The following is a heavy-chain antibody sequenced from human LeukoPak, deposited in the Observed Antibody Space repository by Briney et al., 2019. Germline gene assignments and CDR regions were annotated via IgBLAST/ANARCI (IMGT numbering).Heavy chain of an antibody. V-gene: IGHV3-30*18. Sequence: GGSLRLSCAASGFTFSSYGMHWVCQAPGKGLEWVAVISYDGSNKYYADSVKGRFTISRDNSKNTLYLKMNSLRAEDTAVYYCAKEDTAMVFRRWLFDYWGQGTLVTVSS. CDR2: ISYDGSNK. D-gene: IGHD5-18*01. CDR1: GFTFSSYG. J-gene: IGHJ4*02. CDR3: AKEDTAMVFRRWLFDY.